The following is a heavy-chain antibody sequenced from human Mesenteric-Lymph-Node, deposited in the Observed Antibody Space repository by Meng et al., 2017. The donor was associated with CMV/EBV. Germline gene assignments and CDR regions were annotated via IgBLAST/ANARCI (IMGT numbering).Heavy chain of an antibody. CDR1: GFTFSHFG. D-gene: IGHD3-3*01. CDR3: AKDTSSNDFWSGYPYYLYPPMGA. V-gene: IGHV3-30*02. CDR2: IRYDGSFQ. J-gene: IGHJ6*02. Sequence: GGSLRLSCAGSGFTFSHFGMHWVRQSPGRGLEWVAFIRYDGSFQYYADSVKGRITISRDNFQNTLHLDLNSLRAEDTAVYYCAKDTSSNDFWSGYPYYLYPPMGAWGQGTTVTVSS.